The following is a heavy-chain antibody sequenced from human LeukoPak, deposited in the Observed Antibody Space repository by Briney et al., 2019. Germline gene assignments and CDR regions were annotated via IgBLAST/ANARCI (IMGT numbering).Heavy chain of an antibody. Sequence: GGSLRLSCAASGFTFSDYYMSWIRQAPGKGLEWISYISSSGSTTIYYADSVKGRFTISRDNSQNTMYLQMNGLRAEDTAVYYCATWPGAWYGEDYWGQGTLVTVSS. V-gene: IGHV3-11*01. CDR2: ISSSGSTTI. CDR1: GFTFSDYY. D-gene: IGHD3-10*01. J-gene: IGHJ4*02. CDR3: ATWPGAWYGEDY.